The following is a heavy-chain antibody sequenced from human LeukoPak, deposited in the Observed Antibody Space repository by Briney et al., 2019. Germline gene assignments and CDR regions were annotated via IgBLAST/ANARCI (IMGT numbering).Heavy chain of an antibody. CDR1: GYTFTGYD. J-gene: IGHJ3*01. CDR2: MNPNSGNS. D-gene: IGHD3-22*01. Sequence: ASVKVSCKASGYTFTGYDINWVRQATGQGLEWMGWMNPNSGNSGYAQRFQGRVTMTRDTSISTSYMELSGLRSDDTAVYYCARGGGYYDSSGKYYIDALDLWGQGTMVTVSS. CDR3: ARGGGYYDSSGKYYIDALDL. V-gene: IGHV1-8*01.